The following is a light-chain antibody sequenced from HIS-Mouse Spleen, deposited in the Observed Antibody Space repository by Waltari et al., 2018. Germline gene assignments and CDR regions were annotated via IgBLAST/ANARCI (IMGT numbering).Light chain of an antibody. V-gene: IGLV3-21*03. J-gene: IGLJ2*01. Sequence: SYVLTQPPSVSVAPGKTARITCGGNNIGSKSVHWYQQKPGQAPVLVVYDDCDRPSGIPGRISGANAGNTATLTISRVEAGDEADYYCQVWDSSSDHVVFGGGTKLTVL. CDR3: QVWDSSSDHVV. CDR2: DDC. CDR1: NIGSKS.